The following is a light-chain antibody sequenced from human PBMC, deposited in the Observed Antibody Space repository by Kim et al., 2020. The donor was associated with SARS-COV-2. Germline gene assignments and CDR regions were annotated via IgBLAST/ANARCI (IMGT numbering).Light chain of an antibody. CDR2: DAS. V-gene: IGKV3-15*01. CDR3: QQYKDWYT. Sequence: LSGSPGERATLSCRASQSVSSNLAWYQQKPGQGPRVLIYDASTRVRGIPARFSGSGSGTEFTLTIDSLQSEDFVIYYCQQYKDWYTFGQGTKLEI. CDR1: QSVSSN. J-gene: IGKJ2*01.